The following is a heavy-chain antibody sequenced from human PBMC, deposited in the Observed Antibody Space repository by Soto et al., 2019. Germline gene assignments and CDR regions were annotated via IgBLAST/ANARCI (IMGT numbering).Heavy chain of an antibody. V-gene: IGHV4-61*01. D-gene: IGHD3-10*01. Sequence: SETLSLTCTVSGGSVSSGSYYWSWIRQPPGKGLEWIGYIYYSGSTNYNPSLKSRVTISVDTSKNQFSLKLSSVTAAETAVYYCARETIGMVPLGYGMDVWGQATPVTVSS. J-gene: IGHJ6*02. CDR1: GGSVSSGSYY. CDR3: ARETIGMVPLGYGMDV. CDR2: IYYSGST.